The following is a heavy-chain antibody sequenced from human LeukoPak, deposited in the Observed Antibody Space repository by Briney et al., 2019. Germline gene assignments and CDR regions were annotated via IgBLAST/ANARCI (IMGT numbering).Heavy chain of an antibody. CDR2: ISSSSSYI. D-gene: IGHD6-19*01. Sequence: GGSLRLSCAASVFTFSSYSMNWVRQAPGKGLEWVSSISSSSSYIYYADSVKGRFTISRDNAKNSLYLQMNSLRAEDTAVYYCARTRREYSSGWYEFDYWGQGTLVTVSS. J-gene: IGHJ4*02. V-gene: IGHV3-21*01. CDR3: ARTRREYSSGWYEFDY. CDR1: VFTFSSYS.